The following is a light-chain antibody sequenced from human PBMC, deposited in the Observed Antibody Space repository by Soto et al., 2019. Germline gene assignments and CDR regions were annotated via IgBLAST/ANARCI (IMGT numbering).Light chain of an antibody. J-gene: IGLJ1*01. CDR3: SSYTSSSTRV. V-gene: IGLV2-14*01. CDR1: SSDVGGYNY. CDR2: EVS. Sequence: LTQPASVSGSPGQSITISCTGTSSDVGGYNYVFWYQQHPGKAPKLMIYEVSNRPSGVSNRFSGSKSGNTASLTISGLQAEDEADYYCSSYTSSSTRVFGTGTKVTVL.